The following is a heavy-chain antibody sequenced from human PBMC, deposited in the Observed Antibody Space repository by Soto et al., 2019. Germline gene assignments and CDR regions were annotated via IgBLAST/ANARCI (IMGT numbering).Heavy chain of an antibody. J-gene: IGHJ4*02. CDR1: GYSISGGYY. Sequence: SETLSLTCAVSGYSISGGYYWGWIRQPPGKGLAWIVSIYHSGSTHYNPSLKSRVTISVDTTTHHFSLRLSSVTASDKAVYYFAVPRLGRGSFAYRSQRTPVTVSS. D-gene: IGHD2-2*01. CDR2: IYHSGST. V-gene: IGHV4-38-2*01. CDR3: AVPRLGRGSFAY.